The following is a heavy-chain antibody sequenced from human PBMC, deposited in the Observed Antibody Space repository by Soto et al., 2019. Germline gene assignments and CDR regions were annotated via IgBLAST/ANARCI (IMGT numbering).Heavy chain of an antibody. CDR2: IVVGSGST. J-gene: IGHJ5*02. CDR1: GFTFRNSA. D-gene: IGHD1-1*01. Sequence: SLKVSCKASGFTFRNSAIQWVRQARGQRLEWIGWIVVGSGSTNYAQHFQERVTFTRDMSTGTAYMELSSLTSEETAVYYSAEDRDTTDPYKWVDPWGQGTLLTVSS. V-gene: IGHV1-58*02. CDR3: AEDRDTTDPYKWVDP.